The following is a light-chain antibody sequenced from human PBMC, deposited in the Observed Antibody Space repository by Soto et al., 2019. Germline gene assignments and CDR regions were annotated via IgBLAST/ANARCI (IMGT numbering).Light chain of an antibody. J-gene: IGKJ4*01. CDR3: QQYNDWPFT. CDR2: GAS. CDR1: QSVSSN. Sequence: EIVMTQSPATLSVSPGERATLSYRASQSVSSNLAWYQQKRGQAPRLLIYGASTRATGLPDRISGSGSGTEFTLTISSLQSEDFALYYCQQYNDWPFTFGGGTKVEIK. V-gene: IGKV3-15*01.